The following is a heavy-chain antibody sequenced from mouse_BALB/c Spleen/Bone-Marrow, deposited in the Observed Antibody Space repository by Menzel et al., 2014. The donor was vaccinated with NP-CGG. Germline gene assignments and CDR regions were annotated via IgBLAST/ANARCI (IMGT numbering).Heavy chain of an antibody. J-gene: IGHJ2*01. CDR1: GYTFSSYW. CDR2: ILPGSGST. V-gene: IGHV1-9*01. Sequence: VKLVESGAELTKPGASVKISCKATGYTFSSYWIEWVKQRPGHGLEWIGEILPGSGSTNYNEKFKGKATFTADTSSNTAYMQLSSLTSEDSAVYYCAGGDYFDYWGQGTTLTVSS. CDR3: AGGDYFDY.